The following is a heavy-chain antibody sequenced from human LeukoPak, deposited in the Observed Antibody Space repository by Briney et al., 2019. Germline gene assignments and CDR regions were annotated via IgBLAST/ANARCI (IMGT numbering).Heavy chain of an antibody. J-gene: IGHJ4*02. D-gene: IGHD6-13*01. CDR2: ILSDGNDK. Sequence: GRSLRLSCAASGFTFSSYDMHWVRQAPGRGLEWVAIILSDGNDKYYADSVKGRFTTSRDNSKDTLDLQMNSLRAEDTAVYYCAKDRTSTWSWDYWGQGTLVIVSS. CDR1: GFTFSSYD. CDR3: AKDRTSTWSWDY. V-gene: IGHV3-30*18.